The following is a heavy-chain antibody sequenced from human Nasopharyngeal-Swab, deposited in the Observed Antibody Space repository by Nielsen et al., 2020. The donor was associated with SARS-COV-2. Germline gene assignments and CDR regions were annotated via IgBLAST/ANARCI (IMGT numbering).Heavy chain of an antibody. CDR2: FDPEDGET. J-gene: IGHJ4*02. Sequence: ASVKVSCKVSGYTLTELSMHWVRQAPGKGLEWMGGFDPEDGETIYAQKFQGRVTMTEDTSTDTAYMKLSSLRSEDTAVYYCATTPRRFLEWFLFDYWGQGTLVTVSS. V-gene: IGHV1-24*01. D-gene: IGHD3-3*01. CDR3: ATTPRRFLEWFLFDY. CDR1: GYTLTELS.